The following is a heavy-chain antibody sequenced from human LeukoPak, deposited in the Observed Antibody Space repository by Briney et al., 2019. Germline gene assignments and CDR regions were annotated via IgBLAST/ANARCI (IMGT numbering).Heavy chain of an antibody. CDR3: ASPSVPAAMRAFDI. J-gene: IGHJ3*02. D-gene: IGHD2-2*01. V-gene: IGHV4-34*01. CDR2: INHSGST. Sequence: SETLSLTCAVYGGSFSGYYWNWIRQPPGKGLEWIGEINHSGSTNYNPSLKSRVTISVDRSKNQFSLKLSSVTAADTAVYYCASPSVPAAMRAFDIWGQGTMVTVS. CDR1: GGSFSGYY.